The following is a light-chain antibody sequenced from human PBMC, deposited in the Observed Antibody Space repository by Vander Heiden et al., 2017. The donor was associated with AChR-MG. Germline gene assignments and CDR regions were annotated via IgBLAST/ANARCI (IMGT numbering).Light chain of an antibody. CDR3: MQSLHTPLT. V-gene: IGKV2-28*01. J-gene: IGKJ4*01. CDR2: LGS. Sequence: EIVMTQSPLSLPVTPGEPASISCRSSQSLLHSNGYNYLEWYLQRPGQSPQLLIYLGSNRASGVPDRFSGSGSGTDFTLKISRVQAEDLGVYYCMQSLHTPLTFGGGTKVEIK. CDR1: QSLLHSNGYNY.